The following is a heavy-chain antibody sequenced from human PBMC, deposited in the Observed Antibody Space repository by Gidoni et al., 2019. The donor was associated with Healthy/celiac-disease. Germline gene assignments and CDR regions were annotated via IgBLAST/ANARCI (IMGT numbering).Heavy chain of an antibody. V-gene: IGHV1-69*04. J-gene: IGHJ3*02. Sequence: QVPLVQSGAEVKKPGASVKVSCKASGGTFSSYDHSLVRQAPGQGVEWMGRIHPIFGRANYAQKFQGRVTITADKSASTAYMELSSLRSEDTAVYYCAMPLDDAFDIWGQGTMVTVSS. CDR2: IHPIFGRA. CDR1: GGTFSSYD. CDR3: AMPLDDAFDI.